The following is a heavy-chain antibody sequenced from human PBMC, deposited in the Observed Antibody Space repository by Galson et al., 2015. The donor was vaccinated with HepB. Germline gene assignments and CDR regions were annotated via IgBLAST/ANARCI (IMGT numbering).Heavy chain of an antibody. CDR3: AKQGGYCSGGSCYLHWYFDL. D-gene: IGHD2-15*01. J-gene: IGHJ2*01. Sequence: SLRLSCAASGFTFSSYAMSWVRQAPGKGLEWVSAISGSGGSTYYADSVKGRFTISRDNSKNTLYLQMNSLRAEDTAVYYCAKQGGYCSGGSCYLHWYFDLWGRGTLVTVSS. CDR2: ISGSGGST. CDR1: GFTFSSYA. V-gene: IGHV3-23*01.